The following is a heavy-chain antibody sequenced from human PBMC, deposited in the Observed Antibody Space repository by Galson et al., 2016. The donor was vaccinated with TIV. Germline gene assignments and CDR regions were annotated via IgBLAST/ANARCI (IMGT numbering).Heavy chain of an antibody. V-gene: IGHV4-34*01. CDR1: GGSLSDYY. Sequence: ETLSLTCAVYGGSLSDYYWSWIRQPPGKGLEWIGEINHSGHTHHNPSLQSRVTISLDTSKNQSSLTLTPVTAADTALFYCARVRRGNVGVVDATDAFDIWDQGTMVTVSS. CDR2: INHSGHT. CDR3: ARVRRGNVGVVDATDAFDI. J-gene: IGHJ3*02. D-gene: IGHD2-15*01.